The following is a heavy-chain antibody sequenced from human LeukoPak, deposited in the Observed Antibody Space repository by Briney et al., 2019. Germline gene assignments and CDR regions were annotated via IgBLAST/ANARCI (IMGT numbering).Heavy chain of an antibody. Sequence: PSETLSLTCTVSGGSISSGGYYWSWIRQPPGKGLEWIGYIYHSGSTYYNPSLKSRVTISVDRSKNQFSLKLSSVTAADTAVYYCARGEIVVVPAASGGDAFDIWGQGTMVTVSS. CDR3: ARGEIVVVPAASGGDAFDI. J-gene: IGHJ3*02. CDR1: GGSISSGGYY. CDR2: IYHSGST. V-gene: IGHV4-30-2*01. D-gene: IGHD2-2*01.